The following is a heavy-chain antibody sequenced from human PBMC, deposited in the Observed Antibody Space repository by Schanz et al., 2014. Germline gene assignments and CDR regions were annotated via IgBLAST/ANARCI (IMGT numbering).Heavy chain of an antibody. CDR1: GYTFTSNA. CDR2: INTNTGNP. Sequence: QVHLVQSGSELKKPGASVKVSCKASGYTFTSNALNWVRQAPGQGLEWMGWINTNTGNPTYARGFTGRFAFSLDTSVTTSFLQISSLKAEDTPVYSCAIEAPYGGHYFDFWGQGTLVTVSS. J-gene: IGHJ4*02. D-gene: IGHD3-16*01. CDR3: AIEAPYGGHYFDF. V-gene: IGHV7-4-1*02.